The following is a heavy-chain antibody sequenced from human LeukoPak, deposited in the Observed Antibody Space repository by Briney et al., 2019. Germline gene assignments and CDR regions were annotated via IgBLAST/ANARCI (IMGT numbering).Heavy chain of an antibody. Sequence: SQTLSLTCTVSGGSISSATYYWSWIRQPAGKGLEWIGRIYTGGSTNYNPSLKSRVTISVDTSKNQFSLKLSSVTAADTAVYYCARYAGHDYFDYWGQGTLVTVSS. CDR1: GGSISSATYY. CDR2: IYTGGST. J-gene: IGHJ4*02. CDR3: ARYAGHDYFDY. V-gene: IGHV4-61*02.